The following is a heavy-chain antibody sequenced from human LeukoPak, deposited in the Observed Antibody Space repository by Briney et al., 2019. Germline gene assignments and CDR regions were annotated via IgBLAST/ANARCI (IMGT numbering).Heavy chain of an antibody. V-gene: IGHV1-8*03. J-gene: IGHJ4*02. CDR2: MNPNSGNT. D-gene: IGHD6-13*01. CDR3: ARGPESAGPDY. CDR1: GGTFSSYA. Sequence: ASVKVSCKASGGTFSSYAISWVRQATGQGLEWMGWMNPNSGNTGYAQNFQGRVTITMNTSISTAYMELSSLRSEDTAVYYCARGPESAGPDYWGQGTLVTVSS.